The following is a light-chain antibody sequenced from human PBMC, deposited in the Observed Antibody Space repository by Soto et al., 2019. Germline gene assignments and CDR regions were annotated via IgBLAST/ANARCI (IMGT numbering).Light chain of an antibody. J-gene: IGKJ4*01. CDR3: QQRSNWPPLT. Sequence: EIVLTQSPATLSLSPGERATLSCSASQIVSSYLAWYQQKPGQAPRLLIYDASNRATGIPARFSGSGSGTDFTLTISSLEPEDFAVYYCQQRSNWPPLTFGGGTKVDI. CDR1: QIVSSY. V-gene: IGKV3-11*01. CDR2: DAS.